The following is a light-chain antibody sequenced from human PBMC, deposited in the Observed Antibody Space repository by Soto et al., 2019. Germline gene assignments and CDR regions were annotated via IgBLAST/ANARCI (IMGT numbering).Light chain of an antibody. CDR1: QSFSSSY. CDR3: QQYGSSPLT. Sequence: EIVLTQSPGTLSLSPGERANISCRASQSFSSSYLTWYQQKPGQPPRLLIFGASSRATGIPDRFSGSGSGTDFALIISILEPEDFAMYYCQQYGSSPLTFGGGTKVEIK. CDR2: GAS. J-gene: IGKJ4*01. V-gene: IGKV3-20*01.